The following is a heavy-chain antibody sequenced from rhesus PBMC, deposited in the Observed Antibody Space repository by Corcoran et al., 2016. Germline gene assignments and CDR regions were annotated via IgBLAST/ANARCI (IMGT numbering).Heavy chain of an antibody. Sequence: QVTLKESGPALVKPTQTLTLTCPLSGFSVRIPGPVVGWIRQPPGKSLECLANLYGNGFEYYHTSLRSRLTISKDTSKTLVVLTLANMDPVDAGTYYCARVLRINHPNFYFDYWGQGVLVTVSS. V-gene: IGHV2-95*01. J-gene: IGHJ4*01. CDR3: ARVLRINHPNFYFDY. D-gene: IGHD2-15*01. CDR1: GFSVRIPGPV. CDR2: LYGNGFE.